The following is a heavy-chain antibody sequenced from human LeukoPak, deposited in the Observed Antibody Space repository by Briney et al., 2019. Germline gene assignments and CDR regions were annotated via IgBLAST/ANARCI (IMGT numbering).Heavy chain of an antibody. CDR3: ARNDYHYGMDV. J-gene: IGHJ6*02. CDR2: MNTNSGNT. Sequence: GASVKVSCKASGYTFTSYDINWVRQATGQGLEWMGWMNTNSGNTGYAQKLQGRATMTRNTSISTAYMELSSLRSEDTAVYYCARNDYHYGMDVCGQGTTVTVSS. CDR1: GYTFTSYD. V-gene: IGHV1-8*01.